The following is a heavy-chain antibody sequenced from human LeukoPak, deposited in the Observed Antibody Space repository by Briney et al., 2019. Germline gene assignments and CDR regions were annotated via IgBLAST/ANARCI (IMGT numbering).Heavy chain of an antibody. CDR3: ARGGFKDYYYMDV. CDR1: GYTFTGYY. D-gene: IGHD2-15*01. V-gene: IGHV1-2*06. CDR2: INPNSGGT. J-gene: IGHJ6*03. Sequence: GASVKVSCKAPGYTFTGYYMHWVRQAPGQGLEWMGRINPNSGGTNYAQKFQGRVTMTRDTSISTAYMELSRLRSDDTAVYYCARGGFKDYYYMDVWGKGTTVTVSS.